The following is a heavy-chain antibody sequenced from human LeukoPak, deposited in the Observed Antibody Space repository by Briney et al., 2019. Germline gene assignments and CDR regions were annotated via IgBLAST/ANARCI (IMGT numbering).Heavy chain of an antibody. CDR1: GFTFSDYY. D-gene: IGHD2-2*01. V-gene: IGHV3-11*01. CDR3: ARDVVVPAAMRNKYYYYGMDV. CDR2: ISSSGSTI. Sequence: GGSLRLSCAASGFTFSDYYMSWIRQAPGKGLEWVSYISSSGSTIYYADSVKGRFTISRDNAKNSLYLQMNSLRVEDTAVYYCARDVVVPAAMRNKYYYYGMDVWGQGTTVTVSS. J-gene: IGHJ6*02.